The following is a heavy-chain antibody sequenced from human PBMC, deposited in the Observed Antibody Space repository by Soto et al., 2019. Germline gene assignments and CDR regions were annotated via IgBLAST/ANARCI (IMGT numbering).Heavy chain of an antibody. CDR1: GFIFSNYY. CDR2: ISGGGDVT. V-gene: IGHV3-11*01. D-gene: IGHD1-26*01. Sequence: GGSLRLSCAASGFIFSNYYMTWIRQAPGKGPEWISYISGGGDVTAYAHSVKGRFTISRDNTKRSLYLQMDGLTVEDTAVYYCSRDPRLVDYWGQGTLVTVSS. J-gene: IGHJ4*02. CDR3: SRDPRLVDY.